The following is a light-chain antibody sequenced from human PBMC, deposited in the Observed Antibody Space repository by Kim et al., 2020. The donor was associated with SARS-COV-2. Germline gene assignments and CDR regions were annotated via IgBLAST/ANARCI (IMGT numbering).Light chain of an antibody. CDR2: AAS. J-gene: IGKJ1*01. CDR1: QGISND. CDR3: QKYNSAPWT. Sequence: EAVGDRATLTGGASQGISNDLAWYQQKPGQAPKLLIHAASALQSGVPSRFSGSGSGTDFTLTITRLQPEDFATYYCQKYNSAPWTFGQGTKVDIK. V-gene: IGKV1-27*01.